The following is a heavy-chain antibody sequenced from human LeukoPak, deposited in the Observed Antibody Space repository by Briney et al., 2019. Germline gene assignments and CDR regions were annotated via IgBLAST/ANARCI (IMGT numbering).Heavy chain of an antibody. CDR2: INHSGST. V-gene: IGHV4-34*01. CDR1: GGSFSGYY. D-gene: IGHD6-13*01. Sequence: PSVTLSLTCAVYGGSFSGYYWSWIRQPPGKGLEWIGEINHSGSTNYNPSLKSRVTISVDTSKNQFSLKLSSVTAADTAVYYCARGPYSSSWYRGNWFDPWGQGTLVTVSS. J-gene: IGHJ5*02. CDR3: ARGPYSSSWYRGNWFDP.